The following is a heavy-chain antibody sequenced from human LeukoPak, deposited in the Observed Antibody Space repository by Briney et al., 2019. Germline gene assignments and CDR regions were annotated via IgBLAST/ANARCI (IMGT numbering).Heavy chain of an antibody. J-gene: IGHJ5*02. Sequence: ASVKVSCKASGYTFTDYYIHWVRQAPGQGLEWMGWIDPNSGATNYAQKFQGRITMTRDTSISTAYMELSRLRSDDTAVYYCARDQTYDFWSGYGENWFDPWGQGTLVTVSS. V-gene: IGHV1-2*02. CDR3: ARDQTYDFWSGYGENWFDP. CDR2: IDPNSGAT. D-gene: IGHD3-3*01. CDR1: GYTFTDYY.